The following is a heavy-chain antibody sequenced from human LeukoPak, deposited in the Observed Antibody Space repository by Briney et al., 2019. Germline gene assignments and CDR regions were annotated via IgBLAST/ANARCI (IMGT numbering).Heavy chain of an antibody. Sequence: ASVKVSCKASGYTFTSYDINRVRQATGQRLEWMGWMNPNSGNTGYAKKFQGRVTMTRNTSMSTAYMELSSLRSEDSAVYYCARGPGNNTGWSAGMPKGWFDPWGQGTLVTVSS. V-gene: IGHV1-8*01. CDR3: ARGPGNNTGWSAGMPKGWFDP. D-gene: IGHD6-19*01. J-gene: IGHJ5*02. CDR1: GYTFTSYD. CDR2: MNPNSGNT.